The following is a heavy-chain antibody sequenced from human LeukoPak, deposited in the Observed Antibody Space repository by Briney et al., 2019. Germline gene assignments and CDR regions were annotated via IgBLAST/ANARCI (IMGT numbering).Heavy chain of an antibody. CDR2: INPNSGGT. CDR1: GYTFTGYY. V-gene: IGHV1-2*02. J-gene: IGHJ4*02. CDR3: ARADFDWRSSYQFDY. Sequence: ASVKVSCKASGYTFTGYYIHWVRQAPGQGLEWMGWINPNSGGTNYAQNFQGRVTMTRDTSISTAYIELSRLRSDDTAVYYCARADFDWRSSYQFDYWGQGTLVTVSS. D-gene: IGHD3-9*01.